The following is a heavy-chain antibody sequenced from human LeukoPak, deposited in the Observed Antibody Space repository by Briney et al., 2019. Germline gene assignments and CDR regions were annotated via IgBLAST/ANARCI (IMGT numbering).Heavy chain of an antibody. V-gene: IGHV4-34*01. D-gene: IGHD6-6*01. CDR3: AREGHSSSVNWFDT. CDR2: IHHSGST. Sequence: SETLSLTCAVYGGSFSGYYWSWIRQPPGKGLEWIGEIHHSGSTNYNPSLKSRVTISLDTSTNQFSLELSSVTAADTAVYYCAREGHSSSVNWFDTWGQGTLVTVSS. J-gene: IGHJ5*02. CDR1: GGSFSGYY.